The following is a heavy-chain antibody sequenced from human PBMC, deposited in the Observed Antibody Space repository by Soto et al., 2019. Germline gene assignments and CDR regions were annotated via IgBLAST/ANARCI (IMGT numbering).Heavy chain of an antibody. D-gene: IGHD6-19*01. CDR1: GGSFSGYY. V-gene: IGHV4-34*01. CDR3: ARGSSGWYNWFDP. Sequence: PSETLSLTCAVYGGSFSGYYWSWIRQPPGKGLEWIGEINHSGSTNYNPSLKSRVTISVDTSKNQFSLKLSSVTAADTAVYYCARGSSGWYNWFDPWGQGTLVTV. J-gene: IGHJ5*02. CDR2: INHSGST.